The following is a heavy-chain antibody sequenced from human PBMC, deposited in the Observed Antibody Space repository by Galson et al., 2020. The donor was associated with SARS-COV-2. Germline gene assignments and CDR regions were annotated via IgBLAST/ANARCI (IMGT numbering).Heavy chain of an antibody. D-gene: IGHD6-19*01. CDR2: ISKDGSNK. V-gene: IGHV3-30*03. Sequence: SLRLSCAVSGFTIRNYVMHWVRQAPGKGLEWVAVISKDGSNKYYADSVKGRFTISRDNSKNTLYVQVNSLRAEDTAVYYCAREYGSGWVYFDYWGQGTLVTVSS. J-gene: IGHJ4*02. CDR1: GFTIRNYV. CDR3: AREYGSGWVYFDY.